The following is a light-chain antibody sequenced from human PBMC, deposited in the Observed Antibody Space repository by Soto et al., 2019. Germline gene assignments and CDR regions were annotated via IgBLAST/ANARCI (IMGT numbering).Light chain of an antibody. CDR3: QQLNNYPPLT. Sequence: DIQLTQSPSFLSASIGDRVTITCRASQGIGSSLAWYQQETGKAPKLLIYAASTLHSGVPPRFSGSGSGTEFTLTIISLQPEDFATYYCQQLNNYPPLTFGGGTKVEIK. V-gene: IGKV1-9*01. CDR1: QGIGSS. CDR2: AAS. J-gene: IGKJ4*01.